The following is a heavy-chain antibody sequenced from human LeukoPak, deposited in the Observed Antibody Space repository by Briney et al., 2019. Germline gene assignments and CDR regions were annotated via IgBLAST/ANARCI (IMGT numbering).Heavy chain of an antibody. CDR3: ARGFVAPGRFDP. J-gene: IGHJ5*02. CDR2: ISSSSSYI. V-gene: IGHV3-21*04. CDR1: GFTFSSYG. D-gene: IGHD2-21*01. Sequence: GRSLRLSCAASGFTFSSYGMHWVRQAPGKGLEWVSSISSSSSYIYYADSVKGRFTISRDNAKNSLYLQMNSLRAEDTAVYYCARGFVAPGRFDPWGQGTLVTVSS.